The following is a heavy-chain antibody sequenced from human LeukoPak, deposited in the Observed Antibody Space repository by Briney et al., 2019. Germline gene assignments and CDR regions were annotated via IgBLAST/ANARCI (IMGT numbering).Heavy chain of an antibody. V-gene: IGHV1-2*02. Sequence: ASVTVSCKASRYTFSGYYVHWVRQAPGQGLEWMGWINANSGVTNYAQNFQGRVTMTRDTSISTVYMELSSLRSDDTAVYYCASYGDFSHNLDYWGQETLVTVSS. CDR3: ASYGDFSHNLDY. J-gene: IGHJ4*02. CDR1: RYTFSGYY. CDR2: INANSGVT. D-gene: IGHD4-17*01.